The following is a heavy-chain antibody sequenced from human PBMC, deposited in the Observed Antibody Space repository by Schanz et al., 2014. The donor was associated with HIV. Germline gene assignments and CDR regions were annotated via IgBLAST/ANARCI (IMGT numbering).Heavy chain of an antibody. D-gene: IGHD3-22*01. Sequence: GQLVGSGGRVVQPGRSLRLSCAASGFTFSTYGMHWVRQAPGKGLGWAAVIWYDGSNKNYADSVKGRFTISRDNSKNTLYLQMNSLRAEDTAVYYCARDVSHDSSGHYSDYYYGMDVWGQGTTVTVSS. V-gene: IGHV3-30*19. J-gene: IGHJ6*02. CDR3: ARDVSHDSSGHYSDYYYGMDV. CDR2: IWYDGSNK. CDR1: GFTFSTYG.